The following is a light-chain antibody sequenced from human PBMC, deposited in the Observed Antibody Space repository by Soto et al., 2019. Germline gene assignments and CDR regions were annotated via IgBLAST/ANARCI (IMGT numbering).Light chain of an antibody. CDR2: SAS. CDR1: QNIHTL. V-gene: IGKV1-5*03. Sequence: DIQRTKCATKLSASVGDRVTITFRASQNIHTLLSWHQHKPGTAPHLLFYSASALQSGVPLRFSGTGSGTEFTLTIISLQPDDFASYYCQQYHTYSTFGQGTIVDI. CDR3: QQYHTYST. J-gene: IGKJ1*01.